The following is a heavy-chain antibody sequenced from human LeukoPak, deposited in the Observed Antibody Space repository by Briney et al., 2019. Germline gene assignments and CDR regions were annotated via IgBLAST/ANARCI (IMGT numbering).Heavy chain of an antibody. Sequence: PGGSLTLSCEDSGFTFRSYEMNWVRQAPGKGLEWIAYLSSSGSAFSYADSVKGRFTIARDNAKNSLYLQMNSLRAEDTAVYYCAREPPAYYYGSGSRAYADYWGQGTLVTVSS. D-gene: IGHD3-10*01. CDR2: LSSSGSAF. CDR3: AREPPAYYYGSGSRAYADY. J-gene: IGHJ4*02. V-gene: IGHV3-48*03. CDR1: GFTFRSYE.